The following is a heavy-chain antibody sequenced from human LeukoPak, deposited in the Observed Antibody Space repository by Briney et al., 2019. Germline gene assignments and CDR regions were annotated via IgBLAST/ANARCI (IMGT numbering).Heavy chain of an antibody. V-gene: IGHV3-33*01. CDR1: GFTFSSYG. Sequence: PGRSMRLSCAAYGFTFSSYGMHWVRQAPGKGLEWVAVIWYDGSNKYYADSVKGRFTISRDNSKNTLYLQMNSLRAEDTAVYYCASGVTMVRRVPFDHYYGMDVWGKGTTVTVSS. CDR2: IWYDGSNK. J-gene: IGHJ6*04. D-gene: IGHD3-10*01. CDR3: ASGVTMVRRVPFDHYYGMDV.